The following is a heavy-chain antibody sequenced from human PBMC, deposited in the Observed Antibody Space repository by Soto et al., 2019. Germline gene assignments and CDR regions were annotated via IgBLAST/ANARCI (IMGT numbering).Heavy chain of an antibody. Sequence: GGSLRLSCAASGFTFSSYWMHWVRQAPGKGLVWVSRINSDGSSTSYADSVKGRFTISRDNAKNTLYLQMNSLRAEDTAVYYCARERSFYYDNSGYQDYWGQGTLVTVSS. CDR3: ARERSFYYDNSGYQDY. CDR1: GFTFSSYW. V-gene: IGHV3-74*01. CDR2: INSDGSST. D-gene: IGHD3-22*01. J-gene: IGHJ4*02.